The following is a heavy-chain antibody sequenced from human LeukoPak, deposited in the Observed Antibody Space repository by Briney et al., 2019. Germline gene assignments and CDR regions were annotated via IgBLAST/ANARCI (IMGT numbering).Heavy chain of an antibody. D-gene: IGHD4-23*01. CDR1: GFSLSTSGVG. CDR2: SYWDDDK. CDR3: PHHIGRDYGGFDS. V-gene: IGHV2-5*02. Sequence: SGPTLVKPTQTLTLTCTFSGFSLSTSGVGVGWIRQPPGKALEWLAFSYWDDDKRYSPSLKSRLTITKDTSKNQVVLTMTHKATRDSATYYFPHHIGRDYGGFDSWGQGTLVIVSS. J-gene: IGHJ4*02.